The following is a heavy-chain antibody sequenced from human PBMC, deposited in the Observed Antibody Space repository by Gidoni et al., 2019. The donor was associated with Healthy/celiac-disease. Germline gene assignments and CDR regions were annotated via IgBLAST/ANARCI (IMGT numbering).Heavy chain of an antibody. V-gene: IGHV3-48*02. J-gene: IGHJ4*02. CDR1: GLPFCSYS. D-gene: IGHD1-26*01. CDR3: ARDLVGASEYYFDY. CDR2: IRSISSTI. Sequence: VRLVELGGGKVQPGGALRLSCVASGLPFCSYSMNWVRQAPGKGLVWVSYIRSISSTIYYAGSVKGRFTISRDNAKNSLYLQMNSLRDEGTAVYYCARDLVGASEYYFDYWGQGTLVTVSS.